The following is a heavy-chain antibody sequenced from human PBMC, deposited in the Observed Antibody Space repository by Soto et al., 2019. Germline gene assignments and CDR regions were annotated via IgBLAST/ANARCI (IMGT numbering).Heavy chain of an antibody. Sequence: SETLSLTCTVSVGSMISFGYYWSCILQHPWKGLDLIVYIYYSVSTYYSPSLNSRVTISVDTSKNQFSLKLSSVTAADTAVYYCAREGGYSGYLDYWGQGTLVTVSS. V-gene: IGHV4-31*02. CDR2: IYYSVST. CDR1: VGSMISFGYY. CDR3: AREGGYSGYLDY. D-gene: IGHD5-12*01. J-gene: IGHJ4*02.